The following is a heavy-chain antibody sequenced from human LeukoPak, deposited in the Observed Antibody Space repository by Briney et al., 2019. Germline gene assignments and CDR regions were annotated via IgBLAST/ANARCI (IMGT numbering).Heavy chain of an antibody. V-gene: IGHV4-59*01. CDR1: GGSISSYY. D-gene: IGHD3-22*01. Sequence: SETLSLTCTVSGGSISSYYWSWIRQPPGKGLEWIGYIYYSGSTNYNPSLKSRVTISVDTSKNQFSLKLSSVTAADTAVYYCAREGYYDSSGYYYAYYFDYWGQGTLVTVSS. J-gene: IGHJ4*02. CDR3: AREGYYDSSGYYYAYYFDY. CDR2: IYYSGST.